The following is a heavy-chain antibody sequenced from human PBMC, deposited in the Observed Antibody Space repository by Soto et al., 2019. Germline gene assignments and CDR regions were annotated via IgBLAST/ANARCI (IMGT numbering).Heavy chain of an antibody. CDR2: IIPIFGTA. CDR3: ARGGLGGATTITRAFDI. V-gene: IGHV1-69*01. D-gene: IGHD1-26*01. CDR1: GGTFSSYA. J-gene: IGHJ3*02. Sequence: QVQLVQSGAEVKKPGSSVKVSCKASGGTFSSYAISWVRQAPGQGLEWMGGIIPIFGTANYAQKFQGRVTITADESTSTAYMGRSSLRSEDTAVYYCARGGLGGATTITRAFDIWGQGTMVTVSS.